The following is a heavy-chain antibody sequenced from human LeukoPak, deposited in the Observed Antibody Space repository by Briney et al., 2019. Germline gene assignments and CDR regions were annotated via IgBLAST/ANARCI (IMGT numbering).Heavy chain of an antibody. V-gene: IGHV4-34*01. CDR2: INHSGST. CDR3: AGPDSSEIDY. CDR1: GGSFSGYY. J-gene: IGHJ4*02. Sequence: PSETLSLTCAVYGGSFSGYYWSWIRQPPGKGLEWIGEINHSGSTNYNPSLKSRVTISADTSKNQFSLKLRSVTAADTAVYYCAGPDSSEIDYWGQGTLVTVSS.